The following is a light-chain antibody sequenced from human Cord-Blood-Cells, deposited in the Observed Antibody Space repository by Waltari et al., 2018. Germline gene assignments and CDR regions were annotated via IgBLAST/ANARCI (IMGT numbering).Light chain of an antibody. CDR1: SSDVGSYTL. CDR3: CSYAGSSTWV. CDR2: EGS. Sequence: QSALTKPASVSGSPGQSITISCTGTSSDVGSYTLVSWYQQHPGKAPKLMIYEGSNRSSGVSTPFSGCKSGNTASLTISGLQAEDEADYYCCSYAGSSTWVFGGGTKLTVL. J-gene: IGLJ3*02. V-gene: IGLV2-23*01.